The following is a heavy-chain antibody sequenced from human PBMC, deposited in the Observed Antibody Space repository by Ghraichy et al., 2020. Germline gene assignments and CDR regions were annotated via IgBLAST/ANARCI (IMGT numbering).Heavy chain of an antibody. CDR3: ARGHTYSGSRDY. CDR1: GGSISGYY. D-gene: IGHD5-12*01. CDR2: ISDSGSA. V-gene: IGHV4-59*01. Sequence: GSLNISCAVSGGSISGYYWNWIRQPPGKGLEWIGFISDSGSAYYKSSLKSRVTISLDTSSKSFSLKMKSVTAADTAVYYCARGHTYSGSRDYWGQGTLVTVSS. J-gene: IGHJ4*02.